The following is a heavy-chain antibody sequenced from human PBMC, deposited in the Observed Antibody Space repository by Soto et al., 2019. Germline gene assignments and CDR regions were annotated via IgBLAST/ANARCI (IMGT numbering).Heavy chain of an antibody. Sequence: QVQLVQSGAEVKKPGASVKVSCKASRYTFISYDINWVRQATGQALEWMGWMNPKSANTGYAQNFQGRVTMTRNTSRRTADMELSSLRSEDTAVYYCARSPSWETTVTPYYFDYWGQGTLVTVSS. CDR3: ARSPSWETTVTPYYFDY. CDR2: MNPKSANT. V-gene: IGHV1-8*01. D-gene: IGHD4-4*01. J-gene: IGHJ4*02. CDR1: RYTFISYD.